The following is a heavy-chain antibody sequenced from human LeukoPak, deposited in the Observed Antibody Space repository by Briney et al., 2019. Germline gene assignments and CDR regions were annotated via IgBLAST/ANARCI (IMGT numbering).Heavy chain of an antibody. CDR2: IYPGDSDT. CDR3: ARLSGQQWLVRYYYYGMDV. CDR1: GYSFTNYW. D-gene: IGHD6-19*01. V-gene: IGHV5-51*01. Sequence: GESLKISCKGSGYSFTNYWIGWVRQMPGKGLEWMGIIYPGDSDTRYSPSFQGQVTISADKSISTAYLQWSSLKASDTAMYYCARLSGQQWLVRYYYYGMDVWGQGTTVTVSS. J-gene: IGHJ6*02.